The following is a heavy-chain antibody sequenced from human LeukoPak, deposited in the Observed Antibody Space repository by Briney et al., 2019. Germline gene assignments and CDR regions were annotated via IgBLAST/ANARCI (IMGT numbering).Heavy chain of an antibody. CDR2: INSGGSST. D-gene: IGHD5-12*01. Sequence: GGSLRLSCAASQFTFSNYDMSWVRQAPGRGLEWVSVINSGGSSTSYADSVKGRFTISRDNSENTVYLQKNSLRAEDTAVYYCAKRGSGLYFDYWGQGTLVTVSS. J-gene: IGHJ4*02. CDR3: AKRGSGLYFDY. CDR1: QFTFSNYD. V-gene: IGHV3-23*03.